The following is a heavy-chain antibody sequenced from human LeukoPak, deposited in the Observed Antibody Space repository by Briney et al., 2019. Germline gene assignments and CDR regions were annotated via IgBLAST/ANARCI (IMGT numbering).Heavy chain of an antibody. Sequence: PGGSLRLSCAASGFTFSTYSMNWVRQAPGKGLEWVSSISSDSNYIFYGDSLKGRFTISRDNAKNSLYLQMISPRAEDTAVYYCARVAFGLYVMDVWGQGTTVTVSS. V-gene: IGHV3-21*01. CDR1: GFTFSTYS. CDR3: ARVAFGLYVMDV. CDR2: ISSDSNYI. D-gene: IGHD3/OR15-3a*01. J-gene: IGHJ6*02.